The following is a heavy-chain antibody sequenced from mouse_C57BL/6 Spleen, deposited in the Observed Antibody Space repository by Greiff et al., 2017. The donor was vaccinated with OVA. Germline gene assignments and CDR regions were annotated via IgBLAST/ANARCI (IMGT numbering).Heavy chain of an antibody. Sequence: EVMLVESGGGLVKPGGSLKLSCAASGFTFSSYAMSWVRQTPEKRLEWVATISDGGSYTYYPDNVKGRFTISRDNAKNNLYLQMSHLKSEDTAMYYCARDQDYDDAMDYWGQGTSVTVSS. CDR2: ISDGGSYT. CDR3: ARDQDYDDAMDY. D-gene: IGHD2-4*01. CDR1: GFTFSSYA. J-gene: IGHJ4*01. V-gene: IGHV5-4*01.